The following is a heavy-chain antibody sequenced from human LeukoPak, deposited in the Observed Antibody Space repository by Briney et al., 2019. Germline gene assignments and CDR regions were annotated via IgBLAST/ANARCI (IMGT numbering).Heavy chain of an antibody. CDR2: IKEDGSEK. D-gene: IGHD2-21*01. Sequence: PGGSLRLSCAASGFSFRSCWMSWVRQAPGKGLEWVANIKEDGSEKYYVDSVEGRLTISRDNAENALYLQMNSLRAEDTAVYYCARVAWPHYFDYWGQGTLVTVSS. J-gene: IGHJ4*02. V-gene: IGHV3-7*01. CDR3: ARVAWPHYFDY. CDR1: GFSFRSCW.